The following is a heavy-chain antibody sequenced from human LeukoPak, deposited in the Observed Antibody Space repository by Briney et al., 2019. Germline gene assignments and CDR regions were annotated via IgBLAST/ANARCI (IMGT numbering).Heavy chain of an antibody. D-gene: IGHD3-16*01. Sequence: SETLSLTCTVSGGSISSYYWSWIRQPPGKGLEWIGYIYYSGSTNYNPSLKSRVTISVDTSKNQFSLKLSSVTAADTAVYYCARHVAGPFGNFDYWGQGTLVTVSS. J-gene: IGHJ4*02. CDR2: IYYSGST. CDR1: GGSISSYY. CDR3: ARHVAGPFGNFDY. V-gene: IGHV4-59*08.